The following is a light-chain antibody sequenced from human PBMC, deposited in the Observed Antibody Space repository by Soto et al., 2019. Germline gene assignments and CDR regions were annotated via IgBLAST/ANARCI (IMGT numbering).Light chain of an antibody. Sequence: QSVLTQPRSVSASPGQSVTISCTGTSSNVGGYNYVSWYQQNPGKAPKLMIYDATKRPSGVPDRFSGSKSGNAASLTISGLQADDEADYYCCSYAASYTLVFGGGTKLTVL. V-gene: IGLV2-11*01. CDR2: DAT. CDR3: CSYAASYTLV. CDR1: SSNVGGYNY. J-gene: IGLJ2*01.